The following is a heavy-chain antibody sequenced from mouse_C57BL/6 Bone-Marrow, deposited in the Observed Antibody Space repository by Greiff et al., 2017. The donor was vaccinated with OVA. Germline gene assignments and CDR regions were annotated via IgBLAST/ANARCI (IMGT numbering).Heavy chain of an antibody. Sequence: VQLQQPGAELVKPGASVKLSCKASGYTFTSYWMRWVKQRPGQGLEWIGMIHPNAGSTNYNEKFNSKATLTVDKDSSTSYMQLSSLASEDYEGDYCESGYDYEGYFEVWGTGTTVTVSS. CDR3: ESGYDYEGYFEV. CDR2: IHPNAGST. J-gene: IGHJ1*03. D-gene: IGHD2-4*01. V-gene: IGHV1-64*01. CDR1: GYTFTSYW.